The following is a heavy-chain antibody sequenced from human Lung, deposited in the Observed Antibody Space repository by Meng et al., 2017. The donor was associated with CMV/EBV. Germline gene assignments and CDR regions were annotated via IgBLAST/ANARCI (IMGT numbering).Heavy chain of an antibody. J-gene: IGHJ4*02. D-gene: IGHD3-22*01. CDR1: KFTFSNYA. Sequence: GESLKISCAASKFTFSNYAMSWVRQAPGKGLEWVSVISGNGGSPYYADSVTGRFTISRDNARNSIYLQMNSLRPEDTAVYYCARVRTYFDHSGYLDYWGQGTLVXVSS. V-gene: IGHV3-23*01. CDR2: ISGNGGSP. CDR3: ARVRTYFDHSGYLDY.